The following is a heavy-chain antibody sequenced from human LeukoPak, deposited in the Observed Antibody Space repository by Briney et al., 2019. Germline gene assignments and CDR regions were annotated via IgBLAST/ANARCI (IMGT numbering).Heavy chain of an antibody. D-gene: IGHD6-19*01. V-gene: IGHV3-23*01. CDR3: ARDLIIYSGWYPYFDY. CDR2: ISGSGGST. CDR1: GFTFSSYA. Sequence: GGSLRLSCAASGFTFSSYAMSWVRQAPGKGLEWVSAISGSGGSTYYADSVKGRFTISRDNSKNTLYLQMNSLRAEDTAVYYCARDLIIYSGWYPYFDYWGQGTLVTVSS. J-gene: IGHJ4*02.